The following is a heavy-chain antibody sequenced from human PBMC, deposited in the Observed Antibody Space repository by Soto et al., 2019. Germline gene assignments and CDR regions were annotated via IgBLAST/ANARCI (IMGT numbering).Heavy chain of an antibody. D-gene: IGHD3-22*01. CDR3: ARAIPPPSGWYYFES. V-gene: IGHV6-1*01. CDR1: GDSVSSNSST. Sequence: PSQTLSLTCAISGDSVSSNSSTWNWIRQSPSRGLDWLGRTCYRSKYYNEYAASVRSRITVNADSSKNHFSLHLNSVSPEDTAVYYCARAIPPPSGWYYFESWGQGSLVTVSS. CDR2: TCYRSKYYN. J-gene: IGHJ4*02.